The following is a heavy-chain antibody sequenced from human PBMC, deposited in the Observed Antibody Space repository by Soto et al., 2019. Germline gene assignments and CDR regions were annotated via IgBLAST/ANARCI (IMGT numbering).Heavy chain of an antibody. CDR3: ARRHISPPTRGAASARGGMDV. V-gene: IGHV3-33*01. CDR1: GFNFNNYG. Sequence: QVQLVESGGGVVQPGRSLRLSCAASGFNFNNYGMHWVRQAPGKGLEWVAVIWNDGNGYYYANSVKGRFTICRDNSKKTGYMQMSSLRADDTAVEYSARRHISPPTRGAASARGGMDVWGQGTTVTVSS. J-gene: IGHJ6*02. D-gene: IGHD6-13*01. CDR2: IWNDGNGY.